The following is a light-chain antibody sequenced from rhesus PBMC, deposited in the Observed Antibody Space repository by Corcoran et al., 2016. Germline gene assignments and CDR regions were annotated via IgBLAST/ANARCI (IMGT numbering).Light chain of an antibody. V-gene: IGKV1-74*01. J-gene: IGKJ4*01. CDR2: EAS. CDR3: LQSYSTPLT. Sequence: DIQLTQSQSSLSASVGDTVTITCRASETVNNYLNWYQQKPGKAPKLLIFEASTLQGGVPPRFSGSGSGTYYTLIISSLHSEDVATYYCLQSYSTPLTFGGGTKVELK. CDR1: ETVNNY.